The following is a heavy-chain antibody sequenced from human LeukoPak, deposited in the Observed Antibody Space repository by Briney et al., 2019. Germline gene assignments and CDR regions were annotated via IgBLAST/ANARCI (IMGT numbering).Heavy chain of an antibody. D-gene: IGHD3-10*01. J-gene: IGHJ4*02. CDR1: GYTFTSYD. CDR3: ARGPTYYYGSGSLYYFDY. V-gene: IGHV1-8*03. CDR2: MNPNSGNT. Sequence: ASVKVSCKASGYTFTSYDIDWVRQATGQGLEWMGWMNPNSGNTGYAQKFQGRVTITRNTSISTAYMELSSLRSEDTAVYYCARGPTYYYGSGSLYYFDYWGQGTLVTVSS.